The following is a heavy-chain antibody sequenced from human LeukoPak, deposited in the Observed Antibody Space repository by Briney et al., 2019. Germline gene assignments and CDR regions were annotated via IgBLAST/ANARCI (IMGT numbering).Heavy chain of an antibody. CDR3: ASGWFELDLDY. V-gene: IGHV3-30*03. J-gene: IGHJ4*02. Sequence: PGGSLRLSCAASGFTFSSYGMHWVRQAPGKGLEWVAVISYDGSNKYYADSVKGRFTISRDNSKNTLYLQMNSLRAEDTAVYYCASGWFELDLDYWGQGTLVTVS. D-gene: IGHD3-10*01. CDR1: GFTFSSYG. CDR2: ISYDGSNK.